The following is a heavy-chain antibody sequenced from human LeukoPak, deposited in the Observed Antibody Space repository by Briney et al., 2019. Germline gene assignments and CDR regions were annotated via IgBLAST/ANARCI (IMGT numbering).Heavy chain of an antibody. CDR1: GFIFNTYA. Sequence: SGGSLRLSCAASGFIFNTYAMSWVRQAPGRGLEWVSAISGSGGTTYYADSVRGRFTISRDNSKNTLYLQMNSLRAEDTAVYYCAKDEVATNYYYYYGMDVWGQGTTVTVSS. V-gene: IGHV3-23*01. J-gene: IGHJ6*02. D-gene: IGHD5-24*01. CDR2: ISGSGGTT. CDR3: AKDEVATNYYYYYGMDV.